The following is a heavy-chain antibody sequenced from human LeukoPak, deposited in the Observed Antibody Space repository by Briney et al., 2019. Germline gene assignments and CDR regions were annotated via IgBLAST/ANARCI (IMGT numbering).Heavy chain of an antibody. J-gene: IGHJ4*02. V-gene: IGHV3-48*04. Sequence: PGGSLRLSCAASGFTFSNYGMNWVRQAPGKXXXXXSYISSSSSTIYYADSVKGRFTISRDNAKNSLYLQMNSLRAEDTAVYYCARGGSDILTQHDYWGQGTLVTVSS. CDR3: ARGGSDILTQHDY. CDR2: ISSSSSTI. CDR1: GFTFSNYG. D-gene: IGHD3-9*01.